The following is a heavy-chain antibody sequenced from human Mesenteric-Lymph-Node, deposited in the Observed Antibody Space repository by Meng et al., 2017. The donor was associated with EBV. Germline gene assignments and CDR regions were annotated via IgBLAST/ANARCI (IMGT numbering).Heavy chain of an antibody. CDR3: ARVVGHREYCTSTTCYEVGIRFDP. CDR2: IYNSGNT. J-gene: IGHJ5*02. Sequence: QVQLQESGPGLVKPSQTLSLTCAVSGGSISSGDYSWSWIRQPPAKGLEWIGSIYNSGNTHYNPSLKSRVFISIDTSKNQFSLKVNSVTAADTAMYYCARVVGHREYCTSTTCYEVGIRFDPGGQGTLVTVSS. V-gene: IGHV4-30-4*01. D-gene: IGHD2-2*01. CDR1: GGSISSGDYS.